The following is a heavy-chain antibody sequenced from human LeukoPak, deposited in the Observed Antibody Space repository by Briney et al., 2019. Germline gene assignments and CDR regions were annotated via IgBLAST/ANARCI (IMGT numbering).Heavy chain of an antibody. J-gene: IGHJ4*02. CDR2: ISGSGYAI. Sequence: TGGSLRLSCTASGFTFRDFHMSWIRQAPGKGLEWVSHISGSGYAIHHPGSVKGRFTISSDNAKNSLYLQMNSLRVEDSAVYYCARLSGTYSRGGDHWGQGTLVTVSS. CDR3: ARLSGTYSRGGDH. V-gene: IGHV3-11*01. CDR1: GFTFRDFH. D-gene: IGHD1-26*01.